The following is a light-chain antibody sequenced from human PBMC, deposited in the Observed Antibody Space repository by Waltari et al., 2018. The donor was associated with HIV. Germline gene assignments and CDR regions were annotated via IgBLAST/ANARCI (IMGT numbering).Light chain of an antibody. CDR2: DVT. CDR3: SSYAGSNNLI. V-gene: IGLV2-8*01. J-gene: IGLJ2*01. CDR1: SSDVGGYDY. Sequence: QSALTQPLSASGSPGQSVTLSCNGTSSDVGGYDYVSWYQQHPGKAPQLMLYDVTKRPSGVPDRFSGSKSGSTASLTLSGLQAEDEADYYCSSYAGSNNLIFGGGTKLTVL.